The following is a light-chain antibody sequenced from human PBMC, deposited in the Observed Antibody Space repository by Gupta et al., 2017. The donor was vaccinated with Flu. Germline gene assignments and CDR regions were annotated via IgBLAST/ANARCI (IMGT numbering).Light chain of an antibody. CDR3: LLTLCGAPRPGE. CDR2: VTS. Sequence: TIGHSPCSFQQKPGQAPRTLIFVTSHKHSSTPARFSGSLLGGKAALTLSGAQPEDEAEYYCLLTLCGAPRPGEFGGGTKLTVL. V-gene: IGLV7-46*01. J-gene: IGLJ3*02. CDR1: TIGHS.